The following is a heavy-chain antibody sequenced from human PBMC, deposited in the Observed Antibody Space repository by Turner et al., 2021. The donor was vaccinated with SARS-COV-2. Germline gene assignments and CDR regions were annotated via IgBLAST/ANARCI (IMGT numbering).Heavy chain of an antibody. V-gene: IGHV1-8*02. Sequence: QVQLVQSGAEVTKPGASVKVSCKASGYTFTSYYMHWVRQATGQGLEWMGWMNPNSGNTGYAQKFQGRVTMTRNTSISTAYMELSSLRSEDTAVYYCARAAQLTVWFDPWGQGTLVTVSS. J-gene: IGHJ5*02. CDR2: MNPNSGNT. CDR3: ARAAQLTVWFDP. D-gene: IGHD3-9*01. CDR1: GYTFTSYY.